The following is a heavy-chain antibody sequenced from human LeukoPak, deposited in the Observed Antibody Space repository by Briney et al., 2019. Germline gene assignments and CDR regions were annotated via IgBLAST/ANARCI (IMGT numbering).Heavy chain of an antibody. Sequence: GGSLRLSCAASGFTFSSYSMNWVRQAPGKGLEWVSSISSSSSYIYYADSVKGRFTISRDNSKNTLYLQMNSLRAEDTAVYYCAKSRQLVPSNAFDIWGQGTMVTVSS. D-gene: IGHD6-13*01. J-gene: IGHJ3*02. V-gene: IGHV3-21*01. CDR2: ISSSSSYI. CDR3: AKSRQLVPSNAFDI. CDR1: GFTFSSYS.